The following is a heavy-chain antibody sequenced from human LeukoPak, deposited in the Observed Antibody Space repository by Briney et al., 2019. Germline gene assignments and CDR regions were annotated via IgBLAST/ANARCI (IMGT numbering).Heavy chain of an antibody. Sequence: GESLKISCKGSGYSFATYWIAWVRQTPRKGLEWMGIIYPRDSDTKYKPSFQGQVSISADKSLSTAYLQWNSLQASDTAIYYCARSHSSTLTWFDPWGQGTLVSVSS. V-gene: IGHV5-51*01. CDR3: ARSHSSTLTWFDP. J-gene: IGHJ5*02. CDR2: IYPRDSDT. CDR1: GYSFATYW.